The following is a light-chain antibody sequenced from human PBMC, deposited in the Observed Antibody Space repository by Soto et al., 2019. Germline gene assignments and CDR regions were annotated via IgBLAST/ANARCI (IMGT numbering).Light chain of an antibody. Sequence: QSALTQPASVSASPGQSITISCTGTSSDVGGYKFVSWYQHHPGKAPKLMIYEVNNRPSGVSNRFSGSKSGNTASLTVSGLQAEDEADYYCSSYAGSNRHYVFGTGTKLTVL. CDR2: EVN. CDR1: SSDVGGYKF. J-gene: IGLJ1*01. V-gene: IGLV2-14*01. CDR3: SSYAGSNRHYV.